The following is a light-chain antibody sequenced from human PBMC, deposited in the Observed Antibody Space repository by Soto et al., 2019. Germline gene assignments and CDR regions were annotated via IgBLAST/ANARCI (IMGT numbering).Light chain of an antibody. Sequence: DIPMTQSPSTLSASVGDRVTITCRASQSISSWLAWYQQKPGKAPKVLIYDVSSLESGVPSRFSGSGSGTEFTLTISSLQPDDFATYYCQQYSIYPITFGQGTRLEIK. CDR1: QSISSW. CDR3: QQYSIYPIT. V-gene: IGKV1-5*01. CDR2: DVS. J-gene: IGKJ5*01.